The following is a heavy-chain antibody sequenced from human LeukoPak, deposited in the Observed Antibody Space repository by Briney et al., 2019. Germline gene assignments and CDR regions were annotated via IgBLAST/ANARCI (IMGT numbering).Heavy chain of an antibody. CDR3: ASGYSSGWSSRPYYFDY. V-gene: IGHV3-48*04. CDR1: GFTFSSYS. D-gene: IGHD6-19*01. Sequence: GGSLRLSCAASGFTFSSYSMNWVRQAPGKGLEWVSYISSSSSTIYYADSVKGRFTISRDNAKNTLHLQMNSLRAEDTAVYYCASGYSSGWSSRPYYFDYWGQGTLVTVSS. CDR2: ISSSSSTI. J-gene: IGHJ4*02.